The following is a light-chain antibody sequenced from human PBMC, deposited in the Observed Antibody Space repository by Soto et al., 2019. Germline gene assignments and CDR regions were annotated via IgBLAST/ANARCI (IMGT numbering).Light chain of an antibody. CDR2: AAS. CDR1: QGISSY. CDR3: QQLNSYPPT. J-gene: IGKJ2*01. V-gene: IGKV1-9*01. Sequence: IQLTQSPSSLSASVGDRVTITCRASQGISSYLAWYQQKPGKAPKFLIYAASTLQRGVPSRFSGSXSGTDFTLTIXSLQPEDFAXYFCQQLNSYPPTFGQGTELEFK.